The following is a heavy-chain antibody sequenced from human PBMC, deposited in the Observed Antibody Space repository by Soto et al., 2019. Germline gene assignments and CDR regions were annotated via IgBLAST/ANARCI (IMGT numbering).Heavy chain of an antibody. CDR3: ARGPLRNWFDP. CDR2: INAGNGNT. V-gene: IGHV1-3*01. CDR1: GYGFTIYP. Sequence: ASVNVSCTASGYGFTIYPRQWVRQAPGQRLEWMGWINAGNGNTKYSQKFQGRVTITKNTSASTAYMELSSLRSEDTAVYYCARGPLRNWFDPWGQGTLVTVSS. J-gene: IGHJ5*02. D-gene: IGHD4-17*01.